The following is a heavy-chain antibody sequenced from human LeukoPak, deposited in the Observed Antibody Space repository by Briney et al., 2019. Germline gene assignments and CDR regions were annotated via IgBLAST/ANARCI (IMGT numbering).Heavy chain of an antibody. CDR1: GFTLSSYA. V-gene: IGHV3-64*01. J-gene: IGHJ6*03. Sequence: PGGSLRLSCAASGFTLSSYAMHWVRQAPGKGLEYVSAISSNGGSTYYANSVKGRFTISRDNSKNTLYLQMNSLRAEDTAVYYCARGDSSYYYMDVWGKGTTVTVSS. CDR3: ARGDSSYYYMDV. D-gene: IGHD6-13*01. CDR2: ISSNGGST.